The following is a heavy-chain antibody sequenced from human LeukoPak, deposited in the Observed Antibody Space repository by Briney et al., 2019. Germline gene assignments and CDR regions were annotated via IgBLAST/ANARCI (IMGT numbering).Heavy chain of an antibody. CDR1: GFTFSSYA. D-gene: IGHD2/OR15-2a*01. J-gene: IGHJ5*02. Sequence: PGGSLRLSCAASGFTFSSYALSWVRQAPGCGLESVSPISGSGGSTYYADSVKGRFTISRDNSKNALYLQMNSLRAEDTAVYYCAKDRRYFVCWFDPWGQGTLVTVSS. CDR2: ISGSGGST. V-gene: IGHV3-23*01. CDR3: AKDRRYFVCWFDP.